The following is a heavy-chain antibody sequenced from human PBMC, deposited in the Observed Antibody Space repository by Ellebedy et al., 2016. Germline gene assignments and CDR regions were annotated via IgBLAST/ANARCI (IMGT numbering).Heavy chain of an antibody. CDR3: ARAVTGSRDGYQSGTFDP. J-gene: IGHJ5*02. Sequence: ASVKVSXKASGYPFTTYYMHWVRQAPGQGLEWMGIINSSGGSTSYAQKFQGRVTMTRDTSTSTVYMELSSLRSEDTAVYYCARAVTGSRDGYQSGTFDPWGQGTLVTVSS. D-gene: IGHD5-24*01. CDR1: GYPFTTYY. CDR2: INSSGGST. V-gene: IGHV1-46*01.